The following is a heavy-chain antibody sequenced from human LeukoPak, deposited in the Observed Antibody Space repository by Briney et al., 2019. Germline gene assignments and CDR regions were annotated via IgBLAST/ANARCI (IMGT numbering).Heavy chain of an antibody. CDR2: IISSSSYI. CDR3: ARAVSPPSAWLLYSYYWFDP. CDR1: GLTFSNAW. D-gene: IGHD3-9*01. Sequence: GGSPRHSSVASGLTFSNAWICWVRQAPGKGLGWVSSIISSSSYIYYADSVKGRFTISRDNAKNELYLQMNSLRDEDTAVYYCARAVSPPSAWLLYSYYWFDPWGQGTLVTVSS. J-gene: IGHJ5*02. V-gene: IGHV3-21*01.